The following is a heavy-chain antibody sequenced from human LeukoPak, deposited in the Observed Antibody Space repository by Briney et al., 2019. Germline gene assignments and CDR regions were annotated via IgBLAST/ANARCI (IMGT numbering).Heavy chain of an antibody. CDR2: ISYSGST. CDR3: AGHHPRNTVDF. J-gene: IGHJ4*02. V-gene: IGHV4-59*08. D-gene: IGHD2-8*02. Sequence: SETLSLTCTVSGGSISSYYWSWIRQPPGKGLEWIGYISYSGSTNYNPSLKSRVTISLDTSKNQFALKLSSVTAADTAVYYCAGHHPRNTVDFWGQGTLVTVSS. CDR1: GGSISSYY.